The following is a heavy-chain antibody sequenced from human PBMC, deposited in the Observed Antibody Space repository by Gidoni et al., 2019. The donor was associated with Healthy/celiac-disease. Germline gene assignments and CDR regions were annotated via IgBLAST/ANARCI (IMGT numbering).Heavy chain of an antibody. CDR2: IRSKANSYAT. CDR1: VFPFSGSA. V-gene: IGHV3-73*02. Sequence: EVQLVESGGGFVPPGGSLKLSCAASVFPFSGSAIPWFRQASGKGLEWVGRIRSKANSYATAYAASVKGRFTISRDDSKNTAYLQMNSLKTEDTAVYYCTRRFRGAAGTPYYYYGMDVWGQGTTVTVSS. J-gene: IGHJ6*02. D-gene: IGHD6-13*01. CDR3: TRRFRGAAGTPYYYYGMDV.